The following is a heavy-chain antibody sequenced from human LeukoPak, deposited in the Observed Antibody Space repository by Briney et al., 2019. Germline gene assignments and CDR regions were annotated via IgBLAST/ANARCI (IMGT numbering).Heavy chain of an antibody. J-gene: IGHJ3*02. CDR2: ISPSGAST. D-gene: IGHD1-1*01. Sequence: ASVKVSCKASGYTFTGYYMHWVRQAPGQGLEWMGMISPSGASTSYAQKFQGRVTMTRDVSTSTVYMELSSLRSEDTAVYYCARHTTGDNSPRDSFNIWGQGTMVTVSS. V-gene: IGHV1-46*01. CDR3: ARHTTGDNSPRDSFNI. CDR1: GYTFTGYY.